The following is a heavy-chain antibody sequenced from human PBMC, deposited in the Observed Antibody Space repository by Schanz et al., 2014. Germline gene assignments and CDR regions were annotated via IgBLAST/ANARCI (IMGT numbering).Heavy chain of an antibody. CDR1: GFTFSDHY. CDR3: AKAGSGWSTAGYYY. V-gene: IGHV3-20*04. CDR2: INWNGGST. D-gene: IGHD6-19*01. J-gene: IGHJ4*02. Sequence: EVQLVESGGGMVQPGGSLRLSCAASGFTFSDHYMDWVRQAPGKGLEWVSGINWNGGSTGYADSVKGRFSISRENSKSILYLQMNSLRAEDTAVYYCAKAGSGWSTAGYYYWGQGTLVAVSS.